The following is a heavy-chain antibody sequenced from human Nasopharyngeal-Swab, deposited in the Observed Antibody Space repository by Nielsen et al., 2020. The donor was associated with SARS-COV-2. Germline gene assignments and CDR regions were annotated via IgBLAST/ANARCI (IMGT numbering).Heavy chain of an antibody. CDR1: GFTFSSYA. CDR3: AGNHDNTF. J-gene: IGHJ4*02. V-gene: IGHV3-23*01. CDR2: ISGSGDTT. Sequence: GESLKISCAASGFTFSSYAMSWVRQAPGKGLEWVSIISGSGDTTYYADSVKDRFTISRDNARNSLFLQMDSLRVEDTAIYYCAGNHDNTFWGQGNLVAVS. D-gene: IGHD3-22*01.